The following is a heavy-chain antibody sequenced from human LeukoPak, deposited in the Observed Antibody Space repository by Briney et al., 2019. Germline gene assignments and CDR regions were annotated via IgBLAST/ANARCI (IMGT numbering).Heavy chain of an antibody. D-gene: IGHD3-22*01. Sequence: GGSLRLSCAASGFTFSSYSMNWVRQAPGKGLEWVSYISSSSSTIYYADSVKGRFTISRDNAKNSLYLQINSLRAEDTAVYYCARIQGSGYYAYWGQGTLVTVSA. CDR3: ARIQGSGYYAY. CDR1: GFTFSSYS. CDR2: ISSSSSTI. J-gene: IGHJ4*02. V-gene: IGHV3-48*01.